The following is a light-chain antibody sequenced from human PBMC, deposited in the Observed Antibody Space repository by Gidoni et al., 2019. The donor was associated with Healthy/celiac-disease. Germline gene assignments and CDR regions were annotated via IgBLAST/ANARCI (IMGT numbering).Light chain of an antibody. J-gene: IGKJ1*01. Sequence: EIVLTQSPGTLSLSPGERATLSCRASQSVSSSYLAWYQQKPGQAPRLLIYGASSRATGIPDRFSGSGSVTDFTLTISRLEPEDFAVYYCQQYGSSPWTFGQXTKVEIK. CDR3: QQYGSSPWT. V-gene: IGKV3-20*01. CDR2: GAS. CDR1: QSVSSSY.